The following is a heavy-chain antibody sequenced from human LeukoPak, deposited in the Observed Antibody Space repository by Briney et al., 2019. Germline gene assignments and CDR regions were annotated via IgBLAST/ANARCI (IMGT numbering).Heavy chain of an antibody. Sequence: GGSLRLSCAASGFTLSRAWMSWLRQAPGKGLEWVANIKEDGSEDYYADSVKGRFAISKDNAKNSLYLQMNSLRAEDTAMYYCARDADGYEDWGQGTLVTVSS. J-gene: IGHJ4*02. D-gene: IGHD5-18*01. CDR3: ARDADGYED. CDR1: GFTLSRAW. CDR2: IKEDGSED. V-gene: IGHV3-7*01.